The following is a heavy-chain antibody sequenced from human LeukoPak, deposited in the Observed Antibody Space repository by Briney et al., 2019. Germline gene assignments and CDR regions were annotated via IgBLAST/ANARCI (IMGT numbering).Heavy chain of an antibody. V-gene: IGHV3-74*01. J-gene: IGHJ4*02. Sequence: GGSLRLSCAASGFTFSSYLMHWVRQAPGKGLVWVSRINSDGSDTGYADCVKCRFTISRDNAKNTLHLQMNSLRAEDTAVYYCARGSSFGYWGQGTLVTVSS. CDR3: ARGSSFGY. CDR2: INSDGSDT. CDR1: GFTFSSYL. D-gene: IGHD3-10*01.